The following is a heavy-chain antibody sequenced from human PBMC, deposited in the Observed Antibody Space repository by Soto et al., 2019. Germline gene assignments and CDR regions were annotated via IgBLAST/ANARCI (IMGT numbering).Heavy chain of an antibody. J-gene: IGHJ4*02. CDR1: GFSFNIFA. V-gene: IGHV3-23*01. CDR2: ISGGGGST. D-gene: IGHD3-22*01. CDR3: AKDPTSYDSSAXFDS. Sequence: PGGSLRLSCAASGFSFNIFAMNWVRQAPGKGLEWVSGISGGGGSTYYADSVKGRFTISRDNSNNTLYLQMNSLRAEDTAVYYCAKDPTSYDSSAXFDSWGQGTLVTVSS.